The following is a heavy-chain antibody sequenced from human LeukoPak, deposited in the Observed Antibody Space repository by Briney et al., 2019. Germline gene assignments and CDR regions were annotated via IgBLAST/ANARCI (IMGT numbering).Heavy chain of an antibody. D-gene: IGHD1/OR15-1a*01. Sequence: GGSLRLSCAASGFTITTNYMNWVRQAPGKGLEWVSVIYGDDETNYADSVKGRFTISRDNSKNTLYLQMNSLRADDTAVYYCAREAVMPVAPVKIGTSDRPLYEYYGLDVWGQGTTVTVSS. CDR3: AREAVMPVAPVKIGTSDRPLYEYYGLDV. CDR1: GFTITTNY. CDR2: IYGDDET. J-gene: IGHJ6*02. V-gene: IGHV3-53*01.